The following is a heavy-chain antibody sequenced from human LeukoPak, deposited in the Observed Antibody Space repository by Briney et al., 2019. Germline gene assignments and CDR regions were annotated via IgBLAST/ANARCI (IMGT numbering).Heavy chain of an antibody. CDR2: ISSNGGST. CDR3: ARGSGYSH. CDR1: GFTFSSYA. J-gene: IGHJ4*02. D-gene: IGHD3-3*01. V-gene: IGHV3-64*01. Sequence: RGSLRLSCAASGFTFSSYAMHWVRQAPGKGLEYVSAISSNGGSTYYANSVKGRFTISRDNSENTVYLQMNSVRAEDTAVYYCARGSGYSHWGQGTLVTVSS.